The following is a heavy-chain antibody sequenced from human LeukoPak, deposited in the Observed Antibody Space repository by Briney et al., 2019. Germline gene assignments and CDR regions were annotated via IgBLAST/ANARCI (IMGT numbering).Heavy chain of an antibody. D-gene: IGHD2-2*02. CDR3: ARSGGYCSSTSCYRGGNWFDP. CDR1: GGSFSGYY. CDR2: INHSGST. J-gene: IGHJ5*02. Sequence: PSETLSLTCAVYGGSFSGYYWSWIRQPPGKGLEWIGEINHSGSTNYNPSLKSRVTISVDRSKNQFSLKLSSVTAADTAVYYCARSGGYCSSTSCYRGGNWFDPWGQGTLVTVSS. V-gene: IGHV4-34*01.